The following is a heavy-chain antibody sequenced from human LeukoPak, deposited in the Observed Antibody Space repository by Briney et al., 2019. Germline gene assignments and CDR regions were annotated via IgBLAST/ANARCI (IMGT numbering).Heavy chain of an antibody. Sequence: GGSLRLSCAASGFTFNIYAMSWVRQSPKKGLKWVSSISSKSDYTFYAASVGGRFTISRDNSRNTLYLQMNSLTAEDTAIYYCAKDRPNYFETNGHYYRRDGDYWGQGILVTVSS. CDR2: ISSKSDYT. V-gene: IGHV3-23*01. J-gene: IGHJ4*02. CDR3: AKDRPNYFETNGHYYRRDGDY. D-gene: IGHD3-22*01. CDR1: GFTFNIYA.